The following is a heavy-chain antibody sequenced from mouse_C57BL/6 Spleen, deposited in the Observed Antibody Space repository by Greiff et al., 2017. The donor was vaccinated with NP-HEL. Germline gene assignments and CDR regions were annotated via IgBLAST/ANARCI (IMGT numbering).Heavy chain of an antibody. Sequence: DVQLQESGPGLVKPSQSLSLTCSVTGYSITSGYYWNWIRQFPGNKLEWMGYISYDGSNNYNPSLKNRISITRDTSKNQFFLKLNSVTTEDTATYYCARGPVAYYFDYWGQGTTLTVSS. J-gene: IGHJ2*01. CDR2: ISYDGSN. CDR1: GYSITSGYY. V-gene: IGHV3-6*01. D-gene: IGHD1-1*01. CDR3: ARGPVAYYFDY.